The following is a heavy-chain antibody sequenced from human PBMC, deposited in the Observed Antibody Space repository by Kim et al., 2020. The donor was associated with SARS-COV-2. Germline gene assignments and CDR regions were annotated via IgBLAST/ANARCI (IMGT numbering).Heavy chain of an antibody. J-gene: IGHJ4*01. V-gene: IGHV4-39*01. D-gene: IGHD3-9*01. CDR1: GGSISSTSSY. Sequence: SETLSLTCTVSGGSISSTSSYWGWIRQPPGKGLEWIGSIYYTGSIFYSSSLKSRLSISVDTSQNLFSLNLMSVTAADTAVYYCARQGYHILTGYGYFDSWSDRTLVTVSS. CDR3: ARQGYHILTGYGYFDS. CDR2: IYYTGSI.